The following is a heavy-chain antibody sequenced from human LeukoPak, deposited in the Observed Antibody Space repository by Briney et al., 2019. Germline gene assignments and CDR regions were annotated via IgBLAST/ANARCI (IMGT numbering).Heavy chain of an antibody. CDR1: GLRFSSYA. D-gene: IGHD2-2*01. V-gene: IGHV3-23*01. CDR3: AKIPDIVVVPAALNFDY. J-gene: IGHJ4*02. Sequence: GGSLRLSCAASGLRFSSYAMSWVRQAPGKGLEWVSVISGSGDSTYYADSVKGRFTISRDNSKNTLYLQMHSLRAEDTAVYYCAKIPDIVVVPAALNFDYWGQGTLVTVSS. CDR2: ISGSGDST.